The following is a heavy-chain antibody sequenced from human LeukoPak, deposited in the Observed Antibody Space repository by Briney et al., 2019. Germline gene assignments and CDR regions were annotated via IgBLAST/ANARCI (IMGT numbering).Heavy chain of an antibody. CDR2: IGSSSSYI. CDR3: ARANRLLVGEDY. J-gene: IGHJ4*02. CDR1: EFTFSSYS. V-gene: IGHV3-21*01. D-gene: IGHD6-6*01. Sequence: GGSLRLSCAASEFTFSSYSMNWVRQAPGKGLEWVSSIGSSSSYIYYADSVKGRFTISRDNAKNSLYLQMNSLRAEDTAVYYCARANRLLVGEDYWGQGTLVTVSS.